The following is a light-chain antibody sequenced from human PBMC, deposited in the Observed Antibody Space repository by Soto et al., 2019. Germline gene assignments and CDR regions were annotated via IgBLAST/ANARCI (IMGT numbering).Light chain of an antibody. CDR1: QSVSSY. J-gene: IGKJ3*01. Sequence: EIVLTQSPATLSLSPGERATLSCRASQSVSSYLAWYQQKPGQAPRLLIYGASNRATGIPARFSGSGSGTDFTLTISSLEPEDFAVYCCQQRSNWPPVFTFGPGTKVDIK. CDR3: QQRSNWPPVFT. CDR2: GAS. V-gene: IGKV3-11*01.